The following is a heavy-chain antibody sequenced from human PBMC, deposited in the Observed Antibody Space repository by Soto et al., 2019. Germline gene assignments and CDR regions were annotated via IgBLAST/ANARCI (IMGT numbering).Heavy chain of an antibody. CDR2: ISAYNGNT. D-gene: IGHD3-16*01. V-gene: IGHV1-18*01. J-gene: IGHJ6*02. Sequence: QVQLVQSGAEVKKPGASVKVSCKASGYTFTSYGISWVRQAPGQGPECMGWISAYNGNTNYAQKLQGRVTMTTDTSTSTAYMELRSLRSDDTAVYYCARDRVLGDYVSNYGMDVWGQGTTVTVSS. CDR3: ARDRVLGDYVSNYGMDV. CDR1: GYTFTSYG.